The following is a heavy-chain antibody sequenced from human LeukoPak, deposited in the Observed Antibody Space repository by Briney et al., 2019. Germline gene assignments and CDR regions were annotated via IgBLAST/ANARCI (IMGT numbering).Heavy chain of an antibody. D-gene: IGHD6-19*01. V-gene: IGHV1-46*01. Sequence: ASVKVSCKASGYTFTNYYIHWVRQAPGQGLEWMGLINPGGDNTDYAQNFQGRVTMTRDTSTSTVYMGLRSMRSDDTAVYYCARSKIAVADNWFDPWGQGTLVTVSS. CDR1: GYTFTNYY. J-gene: IGHJ5*02. CDR2: INPGGDNT. CDR3: ARSKIAVADNWFDP.